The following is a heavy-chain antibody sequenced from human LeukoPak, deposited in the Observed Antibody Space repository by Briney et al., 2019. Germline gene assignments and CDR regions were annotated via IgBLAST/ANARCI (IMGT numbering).Heavy chain of an antibody. Sequence: GGSLRLSCAASGFTVSSNYMSWVRQAPGKGLEWVSVIYRGDNTYYADSVKGRFTISRDSSKNTLYLQMNSLRAEDTAVYYCARNEYSNSWPDYWGQGTLVTVYS. V-gene: IGHV3-66*01. CDR3: ARNEYSNSWPDY. CDR1: GFTVSSNY. D-gene: IGHD6-13*01. CDR2: IYRGDNT. J-gene: IGHJ4*02.